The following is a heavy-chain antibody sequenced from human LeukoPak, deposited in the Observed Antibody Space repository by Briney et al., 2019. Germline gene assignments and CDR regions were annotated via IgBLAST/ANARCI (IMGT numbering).Heavy chain of an antibody. CDR1: GYTFTSYY. D-gene: IGHD3-3*01. J-gene: IGHJ4*02. Sequence: GASVKASCKASGYTFTSYYMHWVRHAPGQGLEWMGIINPSGGSTSYAQKFQGRVTMTRDTSTSTVYMELSSLRSEDTAVYYCARPGETYYDFWSGYYPLRYWGQGTLVTVSS. CDR2: INPSGGST. CDR3: ARPGETYYDFWSGYYPLRY. V-gene: IGHV1-46*01.